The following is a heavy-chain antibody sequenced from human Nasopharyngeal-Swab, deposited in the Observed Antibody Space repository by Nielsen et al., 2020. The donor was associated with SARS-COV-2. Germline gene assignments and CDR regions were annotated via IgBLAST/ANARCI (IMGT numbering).Heavy chain of an antibody. CDR2: ISHNSGT. CDR1: GDAISSGSYY. Sequence: SETLSLTCSVSGDAISSGSYYWSWIRQPPGKGLEWIGYISHNSGTNYNPSLKSRVTMFMDTSKNQFSLKLRSVTAADTAVYYCAKEGATGWFDPWGQGTLVTVSS. V-gene: IGHV4-61*01. CDR3: AKEGATGWFDP. J-gene: IGHJ5*02.